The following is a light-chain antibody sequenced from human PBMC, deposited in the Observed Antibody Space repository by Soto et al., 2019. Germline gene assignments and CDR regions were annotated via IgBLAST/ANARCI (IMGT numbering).Light chain of an antibody. J-gene: IGKJ4*02. CDR2: GAS. CDR1: QGIRID. V-gene: IGKV1-17*01. CDR3: RQSDHTLRT. Sequence: SASALSLSIEDRVTITCRASQGIRIDLGWFQQRPGKAPKRLIYGASSLQSGVPSRFSGSGSGPQFTLTSSLRLPEDLASCSLRQSDHTLRTIGGGTKVDIK.